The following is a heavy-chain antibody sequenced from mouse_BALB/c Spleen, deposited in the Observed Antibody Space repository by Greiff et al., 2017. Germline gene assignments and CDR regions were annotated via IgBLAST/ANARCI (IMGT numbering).Heavy chain of an antibody. D-gene: IGHD6-2*01. CDR2: ISSGGST. Sequence: EVHLVESGGGLVKPGGSLKLSCAASGFTFSSYAMSWVRQTPEKRLEWVASISSGGSTYYPDSVKGRFTISRDNARNILYLQMSSLRSEDTAMYYCARGGSHWYFDVWGAGTTVTVSS. CDR3: ARGGSHWYFDV. J-gene: IGHJ1*01. CDR1: GFTFSSYA. V-gene: IGHV5-6-5*01.